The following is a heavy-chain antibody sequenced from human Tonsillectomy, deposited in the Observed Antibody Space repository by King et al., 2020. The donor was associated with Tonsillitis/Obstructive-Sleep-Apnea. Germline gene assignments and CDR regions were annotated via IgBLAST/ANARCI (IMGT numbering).Heavy chain of an antibody. V-gene: IGHV3-74*01. CDR3: ARDTELELRDYYYYYMDV. D-gene: IGHD1-7*01. J-gene: IGHJ6*03. CDR2: INSDGSST. CDR1: GFTFSSYW. Sequence: VQLVESGGGLVQPGGSLRLSCAASGFTFSSYWMHWVRQAPGKGLVWVSRINSDGSSTSYADSVKGRFTISRDNAKNTLYLQMNSLRAEDTAVYYCARDTELELRDYYYYYMDVWGKGSTVTVSS.